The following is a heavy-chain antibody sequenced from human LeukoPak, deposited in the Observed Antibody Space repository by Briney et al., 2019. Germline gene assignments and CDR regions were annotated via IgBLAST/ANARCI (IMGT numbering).Heavy chain of an antibody. Sequence: GGSLRLPCAASGFTFSSYAMHWVRQAPGKGLEWVAVISYDGSNKYYADSVKGRFTISRDNSKNTLYLQMNSLRAEDTAVYYCARDQSSGWYVYYFDYWGQGTLVTVSS. V-gene: IGHV3-30*04. D-gene: IGHD6-19*01. J-gene: IGHJ4*02. CDR1: GFTFSSYA. CDR2: ISYDGSNK. CDR3: ARDQSSGWYVYYFDY.